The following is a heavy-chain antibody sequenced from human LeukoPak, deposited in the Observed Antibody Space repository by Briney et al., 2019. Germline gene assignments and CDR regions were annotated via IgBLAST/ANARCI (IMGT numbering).Heavy chain of an antibody. CDR3: AREVDDYSNYYFDY. Sequence: SETLSLTCTVSGGSISSYYWSWIRQPAGKGLEWIGRIYTSGSTNYNPSLKSRVTMSVDTSKNQFPLKLSSVTAADTAVYYCAREVDDYSNYYFDYWGQGTLVTVSS. CDR2: IYTSGST. D-gene: IGHD4-11*01. J-gene: IGHJ4*02. CDR1: GGSISSYY. V-gene: IGHV4-4*07.